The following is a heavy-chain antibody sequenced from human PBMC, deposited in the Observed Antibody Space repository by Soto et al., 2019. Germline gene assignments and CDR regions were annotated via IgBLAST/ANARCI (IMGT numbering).Heavy chain of an antibody. V-gene: IGHV3-9*01. CDR3: ARSFSDSYYDLDF. CDR1: GFTFDDYA. D-gene: IGHD1-26*01. J-gene: IGHJ4*02. Sequence: GGSLRLSCAASGFTFDDYAMHWVRQAPGKGLEWVSGISWNSASMDYADSVKDRFSISRDNAENSLYLQMNILKIEDTAFYYCARSFSDSYYDLDFWGQGTLVTSPQ. CDR2: ISWNSASM.